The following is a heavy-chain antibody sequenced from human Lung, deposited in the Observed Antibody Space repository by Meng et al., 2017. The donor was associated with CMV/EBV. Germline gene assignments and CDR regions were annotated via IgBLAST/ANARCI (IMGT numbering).Heavy chain of an antibody. CDR1: GGSISSSSYY. D-gene: IGHD5/OR15-5a*01. Sequence: SETXSLTCTVSGGSISSSSYYWSWIRQHPGKGPEWIGYVFHTGATYYSPSLNSRLTLSLDTSKNQFSLKLSSVTAADTAVYYCARDSLYEPKYGIDVWGPGTXVTVSS. V-gene: IGHV4-31*03. J-gene: IGHJ6*02. CDR2: VFHTGAT. CDR3: ARDSLYEPKYGIDV.